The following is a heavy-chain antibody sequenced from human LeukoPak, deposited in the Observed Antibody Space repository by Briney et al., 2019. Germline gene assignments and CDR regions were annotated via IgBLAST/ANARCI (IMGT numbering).Heavy chain of an antibody. CDR1: GDSVSSNNVA. CDR3: ARVETMVGATNQNMDV. Sequence: SQTLSLTCAISGDSVSSNNVAWNWIRQSPSRGLEWLGRTYYRSKWYNQYAVSVKGRVTVNPDTSKNQFSLKLSSVTAADTAVYYCARVETMVGATNQNMDVWGKGTTVTVSS. CDR2: TYYRSKWYN. D-gene: IGHD1-26*01. J-gene: IGHJ6*03. V-gene: IGHV6-1*01.